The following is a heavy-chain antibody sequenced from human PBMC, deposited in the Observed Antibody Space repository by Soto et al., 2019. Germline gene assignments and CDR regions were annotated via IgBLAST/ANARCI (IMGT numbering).Heavy chain of an antibody. CDR2: ISGSGGST. V-gene: IGHV3-23*01. CDR3: AKGWSGSWYDGYYFDY. J-gene: IGHJ4*02. D-gene: IGHD6-13*01. Sequence: GGSLRLSCAASGVTFSSYAMSWVRQAPGKGLEWVSAISGSGGSTYYADSVKGRFTISRDNSQNTLYLQMNSLRAEDTAVYYCAKGWSGSWYDGYYFDYWGQGTLVTVSS. CDR1: GVTFSSYA.